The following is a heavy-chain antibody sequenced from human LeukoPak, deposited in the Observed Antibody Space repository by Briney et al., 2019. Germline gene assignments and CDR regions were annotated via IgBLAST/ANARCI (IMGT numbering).Heavy chain of an antibody. CDR1: GGTFSSYA. Sequence: SVKVSCKASGGTFSSYAISWVRQAPGQGLEWMGGIIPIFGTANYAQKFQGRVTITADESTSTAYMELSSLRSEDTAVYYRARGRLIYGSGSYYNDAFDIWGQGTMVTVSS. CDR3: ARGRLIYGSGSYYNDAFDI. CDR2: IIPIFGTA. J-gene: IGHJ3*02. V-gene: IGHV1-69*13. D-gene: IGHD3-10*01.